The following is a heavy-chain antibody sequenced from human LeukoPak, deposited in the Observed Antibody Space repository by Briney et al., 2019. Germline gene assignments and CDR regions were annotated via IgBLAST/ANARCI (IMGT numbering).Heavy chain of an antibody. CDR2: ISYSGST. D-gene: IGHD6-13*01. CDR1: GGSISSSFY. CDR3: ARTLYTSTWTAAGY. J-gene: IGHJ4*02. V-gene: IGHV4-39*01. Sequence: SETLSLTCTVSGGSISSSFYWVWICQPPGKGLDWIGSISYSGSTNYNPSLKSRVTISVDTSKNQFSLKLISVTATDTAVYFCARTLYTSTWTAAGYWGQGTLVTVSS.